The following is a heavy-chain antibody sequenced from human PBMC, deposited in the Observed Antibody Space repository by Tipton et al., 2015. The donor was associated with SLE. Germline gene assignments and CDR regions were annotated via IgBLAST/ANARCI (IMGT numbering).Heavy chain of an antibody. CDR3: AKGGGSLGGSDY. J-gene: IGHJ4*02. D-gene: IGHD3-16*01. V-gene: IGHV3-48*01. CDR1: GFNFRGYS. Sequence: SLRLSCAASGFNFRGYSMNWVRQAPGKGLEWVSKISSSGSSINYADSVKGRFTISRDNSKNTLYVQMNSLRSEDTAVYYCAKGGGSLGGSDYWGQGTLVSVST. CDR2: ISSSGSSI.